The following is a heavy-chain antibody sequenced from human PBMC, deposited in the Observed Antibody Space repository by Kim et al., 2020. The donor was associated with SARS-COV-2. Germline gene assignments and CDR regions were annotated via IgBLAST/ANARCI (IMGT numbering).Heavy chain of an antibody. CDR2: IYSGGST. V-gene: IGHV3-53*01. D-gene: IGHD1-26*01. CDR1: GFTVSSNY. J-gene: IGHJ4*02. Sequence: GGSLRLSCAASGFTVSSNYMSWVRQAPGKGLEWVSVIYSGGSTYYADSVKGRFTISRDNSKNTLYLQMNSLRAEDTAVYYCARENSGSHYSYYFDYWGQGTLVTVSS. CDR3: ARENSGSHYSYYFDY.